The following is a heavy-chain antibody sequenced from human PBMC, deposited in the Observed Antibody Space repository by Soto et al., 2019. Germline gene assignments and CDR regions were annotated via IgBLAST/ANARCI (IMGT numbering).Heavy chain of an antibody. CDR1: GYIFIDYW. CDR2: VYPRDSDT. J-gene: IGHJ4*02. Sequence: GESLKISCNAAGYIFIDYWIGWVRQMPGKGLEWMGIVYPRDSDTRYSPSFQGQVTISADRSTGTAFLQWRSLKASDTALYYCARPPLPGYSIHFNSWGQGTLVTVSS. D-gene: IGHD2-15*01. V-gene: IGHV5-51*01. CDR3: ARPPLPGYSIHFNS.